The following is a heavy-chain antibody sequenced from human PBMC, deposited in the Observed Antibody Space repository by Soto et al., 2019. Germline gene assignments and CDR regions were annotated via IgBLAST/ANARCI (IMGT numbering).Heavy chain of an antibody. D-gene: IGHD2-15*01. Sequence: ASVKVSCKASGYTFTSYGISWVRQAPGQGLEWMGWISAYNGNTNYAQKLQGKDTKNKDTFTSTAYMELRSLRSDDTAVYYCARGAGYCSGGSYYFLTPDAFDIWGQGTMVTVSS. CDR2: ISAYNGNT. CDR1: GYTFTSYG. V-gene: IGHV1-18*01. CDR3: ARGAGYCSGGSYYFLTPDAFDI. J-gene: IGHJ3*02.